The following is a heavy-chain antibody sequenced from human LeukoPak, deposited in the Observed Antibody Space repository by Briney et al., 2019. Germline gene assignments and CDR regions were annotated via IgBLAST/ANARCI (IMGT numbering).Heavy chain of an antibody. CDR2: ISSSGSTI. J-gene: IGHJ3*02. CDR3: ARDGSREYSSSWYGDAFDI. CDR1: GFTFSDYS. D-gene: IGHD6-13*01. Sequence: GGSLRLSCAASGFTFSDYSMNWVRQAPGKGLEWVSYISSSGSTIYYADSVKGRFTISRDNAKNSLYLQMNSLGAEDTAVYYCARDGSREYSSSWYGDAFDIWGQGTMVTVSS. V-gene: IGHV3-48*04.